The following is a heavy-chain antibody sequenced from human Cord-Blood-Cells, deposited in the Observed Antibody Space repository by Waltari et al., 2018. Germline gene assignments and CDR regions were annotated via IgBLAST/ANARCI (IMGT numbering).Heavy chain of an antibody. CDR3: ARHPGAFDI. CDR1: GGSISSSSYY. Sequence: QLQLQESGPGLVTPSETLSLTCTASGGSISSSSYYWGWIRQPPGQGLEWIGSIYYSGCTYYNPSLKSRVTISVDTSKNQCSLKLSSVTAADTAVYYCARHPGAFDIWGQGTMVTVSS. V-gene: IGHV4-39*01. J-gene: IGHJ3*02. CDR2: IYYSGCT.